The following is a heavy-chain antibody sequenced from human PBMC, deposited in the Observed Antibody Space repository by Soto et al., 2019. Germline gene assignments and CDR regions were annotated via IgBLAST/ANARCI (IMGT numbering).Heavy chain of an antibody. CDR1: GGSISSYY. D-gene: IGHD2-2*01. CDR3: ARDSPRIKPYCSSTSCPYYYGMDV. V-gene: IGHV4-59*01. CDR2: IYYSGST. J-gene: IGHJ6*02. Sequence: PSETLSLTCTVSGGSISSYYWSWIRQPPGKGLEWIGYIYYSGSTNYNPSLKSRVTISVDTSKNQFSLKLSSVTAADTAVYYCARDSPRIKPYCSSTSCPYYYGMDVWGQGTTVTV.